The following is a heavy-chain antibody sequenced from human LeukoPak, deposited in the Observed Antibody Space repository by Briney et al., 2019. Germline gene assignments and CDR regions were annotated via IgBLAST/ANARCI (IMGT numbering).Heavy chain of an antibody. V-gene: IGHV3-23*01. CDR1: GFTFSSYA. Sequence: GGSLRLSCAASGFTFSSYAMSWVRQAPGKGLEWVSAISGSGGSTYYADSVKGRFTISRDNAKNSLYLQMNSLRAEDTAVYYCARGWYVFSYYFDYWGQGTLVTVSS. CDR2: ISGSGGST. J-gene: IGHJ4*02. CDR3: ARGWYVFSYYFDY. D-gene: IGHD6-13*01.